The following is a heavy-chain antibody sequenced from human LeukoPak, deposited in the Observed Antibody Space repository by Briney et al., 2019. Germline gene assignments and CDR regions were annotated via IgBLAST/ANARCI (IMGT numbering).Heavy chain of an antibody. J-gene: IGHJ4*02. Sequence: GGSLRLSCAAPGFTVSSNSMSWVRQAPGKGLDWVSIIYSGGSTYYADSVKGRFTISRDNSKNTLYLQMNSLRAEDTAVYYCARDSSRFGESGDWGQGTLVTVSS. CDR2: IYSGGST. V-gene: IGHV3-66*01. CDR3: ARDSSRFGESGD. D-gene: IGHD3-10*01. CDR1: GFTVSSNS.